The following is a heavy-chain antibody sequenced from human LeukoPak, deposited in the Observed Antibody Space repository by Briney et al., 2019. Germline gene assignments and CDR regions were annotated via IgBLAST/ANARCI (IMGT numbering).Heavy chain of an antibody. D-gene: IGHD7-27*01. Sequence: PGGSLRLSCAASGFTFSYCWMSWVRQAPGKGLEWVANINPDGTVQYYLDSLTGRFTISNDNANHSLHLQMNSPRADGTAIYYLGTKAYWGQGALVTVSS. CDR1: GFTFSYCW. CDR3: GTKAY. CDR2: INPDGTVQ. J-gene: IGHJ4*02. V-gene: IGHV3-7*01.